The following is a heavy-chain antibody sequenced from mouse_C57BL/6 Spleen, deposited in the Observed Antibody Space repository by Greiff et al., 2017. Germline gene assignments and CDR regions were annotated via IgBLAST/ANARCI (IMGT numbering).Heavy chain of an antibody. J-gene: IGHJ4*01. CDR1: GFTFSDYG. Sequence: EVQVVESGGGLVKPGGSLKLSCAASGFTFSDYGMHWVRQAPEKGLEWVAYISSGSSTIYYADTVKGRFTISRDNAKNTLFLQMTSLRSEDTAMYYCARGPLGSSSYYYAMDYWGQGTSVTVSS. D-gene: IGHD1-1*01. V-gene: IGHV5-17*01. CDR3: ARGPLGSSSYYYAMDY. CDR2: ISSGSSTI.